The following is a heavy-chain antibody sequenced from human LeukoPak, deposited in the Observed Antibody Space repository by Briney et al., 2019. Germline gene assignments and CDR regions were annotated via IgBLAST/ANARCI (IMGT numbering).Heavy chain of an antibody. Sequence: SVKVSCKASGGTFSSYAISWVRQAPGQGLEWMGGIIPIFGTANYAQKFQGRVTITTDESTSTAYMELSSLRSEDTAVYYCARDLTGTTVEPDAFDIWGRGTMVTVSS. CDR2: IIPIFGTA. CDR3: ARDLTGTTVEPDAFDI. D-gene: IGHD1-1*01. V-gene: IGHV1-69*05. CDR1: GGTFSSYA. J-gene: IGHJ3*02.